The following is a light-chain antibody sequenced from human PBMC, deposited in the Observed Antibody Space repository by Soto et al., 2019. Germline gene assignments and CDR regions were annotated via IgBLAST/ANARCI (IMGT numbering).Light chain of an antibody. CDR1: QSVSNSY. J-gene: IGKJ5*01. V-gene: IGKV3-20*01. Sequence: EFVLTQYPGTLSLSPGERATLSCRASQSVSNSYVAWYQQKSGQAPRLLIYDTSSRVTGIPDRFSGSGSGTDFTLTISRLEPEDFAVFYCQQYGTSEIIFGQGTRLEIK. CDR2: DTS. CDR3: QQYGTSEII.